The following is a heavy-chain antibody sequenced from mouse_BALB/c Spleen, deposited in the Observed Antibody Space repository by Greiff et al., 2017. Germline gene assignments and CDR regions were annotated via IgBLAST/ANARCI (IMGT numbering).Heavy chain of an antibody. CDR2: IWSGGST. Sequence: QVQLKESGPGLVQPSQSLSITCTVSGFSLTSYGVHWVRQSPGKGLEWLGVIWSGGSTDYNAAFISRLSISKDNSKSQVFFKMNSLQANDTAIYYCASPYGSSYSYAMDYWGQGTSVTVSS. J-gene: IGHJ4*01. CDR1: GFSLTSYG. V-gene: IGHV2-2*02. D-gene: IGHD1-1*01. CDR3: ASPYGSSYSYAMDY.